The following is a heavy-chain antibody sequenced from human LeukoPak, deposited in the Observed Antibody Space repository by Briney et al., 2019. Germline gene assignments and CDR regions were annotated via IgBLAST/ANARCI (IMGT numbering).Heavy chain of an antibody. CDR1: GFTFSTFA. Sequence: GGSLRLSCAASGFTFSTFAMTWVRQAPVKGLEWVSGVVGGGTTYYADSVKGRFTLSKDNSKKTVYLQMNSLRVEDTAIYYCAKDLHYNDGRWEFDPWGQGTLVTVSS. CDR2: VVGGGTT. CDR3: AKDLHYNDGRWEFDP. D-gene: IGHD5-24*01. J-gene: IGHJ5*02. V-gene: IGHV3-23*01.